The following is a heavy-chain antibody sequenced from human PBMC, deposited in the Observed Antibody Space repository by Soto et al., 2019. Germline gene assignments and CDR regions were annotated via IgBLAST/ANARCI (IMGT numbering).Heavy chain of an antibody. CDR1: GYTFTDSY. CDR2: RNPDGGTT. D-gene: IGHD6-25*01. V-gene: IGHV1-46*01. CDR3: ARDEGAALGFQY. J-gene: IGHJ4*02. Sequence: QVQLVQSGAEVKEPGASVTVSCKASGYTFTDSYIHWVRQAPGQGLEWMGVRNPDGGTTMYIKKFPSSVALTPDMSPSTVHMVLSALRSYDTATYYCARDEGAALGFQYWGQGTPVNVFS.